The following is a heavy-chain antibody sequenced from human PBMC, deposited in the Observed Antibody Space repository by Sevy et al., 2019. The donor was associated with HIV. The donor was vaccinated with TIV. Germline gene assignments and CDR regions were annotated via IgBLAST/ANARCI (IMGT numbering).Heavy chain of an antibody. CDR1: GFTFSSYG. J-gene: IGHJ4*02. Sequence: AGSLRLSCAASGFTFSSYGMHWVRQAPGKELEWVAVITYDGSNKYYADSVKGRFTISRDNSKNTLYLQMNSLRAEDTPVYYCAKGIGAMEYYYDSSGYLFDYWGQGTLVTVSS. D-gene: IGHD3-22*01. CDR3: AKGIGAMEYYYDSSGYLFDY. V-gene: IGHV3-30*18. CDR2: ITYDGSNK.